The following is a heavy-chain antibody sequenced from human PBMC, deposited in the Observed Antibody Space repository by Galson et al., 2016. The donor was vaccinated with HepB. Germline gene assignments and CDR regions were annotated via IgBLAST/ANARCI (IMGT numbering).Heavy chain of an antibody. Sequence: SVKVSCKAVGDTFSSNDINWVRQATGQGLELMGWMNPNSGNTFYAQNFQGRVTMTRDISISTAYMELTNLRSEDTAVYYCATTYYRGYSYYYGMDVWGPGATVTVSS. CDR3: ATTYYRGYSYYYGMDV. J-gene: IGHJ6*02. V-gene: IGHV1-8*01. CDR1: GDTFSSND. D-gene: IGHD3-22*01. CDR2: MNPNSGNT.